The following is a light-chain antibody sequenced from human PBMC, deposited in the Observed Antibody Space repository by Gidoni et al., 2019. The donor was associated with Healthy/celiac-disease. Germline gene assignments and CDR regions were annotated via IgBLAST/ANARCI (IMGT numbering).Light chain of an antibody. CDR2: AAS. CDR1: QSISSY. V-gene: IGKV1-39*01. J-gene: IGKJ1*01. CDR3: QQSYSTRWT. Sequence: DIQMTQSPSSLSASVGDRVTITCRASQSISSYLNWYQQKPGKAPKLLIYAASSLKSGVPSRFSGSGYGTDFTLTISSLQPEDFATYYCQQSYSTRWTFGQGTKVEIK.